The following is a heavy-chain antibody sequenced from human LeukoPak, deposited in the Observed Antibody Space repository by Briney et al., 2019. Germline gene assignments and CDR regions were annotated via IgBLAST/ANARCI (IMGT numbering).Heavy chain of an antibody. J-gene: IGHJ6*02. D-gene: IGHD3-22*01. CDR2: IDDSGVIR. CDR3: AKRLKRNYYYHYAMDV. Sequence: GGSLRLSCAASEFTFKTHAMSWVRQAPGKGLEWVSRIDDSGVIRSYADSVKGRFTISRDNSKMTLTLRMNSLRAEDTAVYYCAKRLKRNYYYHYAMDVWGQGTTVTVSS. CDR1: EFTFKTHA. V-gene: IGHV3-23*01.